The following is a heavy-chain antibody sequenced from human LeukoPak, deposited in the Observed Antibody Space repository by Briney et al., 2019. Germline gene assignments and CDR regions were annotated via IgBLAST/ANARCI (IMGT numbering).Heavy chain of an antibody. CDR3: ARASGGSSWSLGDAFDI. Sequence: ASVKVSCKASGGTFSSYAISWVRQAPGQGLEWMGGIIPIFGTAKYAQKFQGRVTITADESTSTAYMELSSLRSEDMAVYYCARASGGSSWSLGDAFDIWGQGTMVTVSS. D-gene: IGHD6-13*01. V-gene: IGHV1-69*13. CDR1: GGTFSSYA. CDR2: IIPIFGTA. J-gene: IGHJ3*02.